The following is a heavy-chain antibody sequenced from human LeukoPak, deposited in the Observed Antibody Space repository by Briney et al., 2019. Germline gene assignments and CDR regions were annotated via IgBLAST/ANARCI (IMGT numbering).Heavy chain of an antibody. V-gene: IGHV4-30-4*07. CDR3: ARGGAVAGPDWGDAFDI. CDR1: GGSISSGVYS. CDR2: IYYSGNT. J-gene: IGHJ3*02. D-gene: IGHD6-13*01. Sequence: SETLSLTCAVSGGSISSGVYSWSWFRQPPGKGLEWIGYIYYSGNTYYNPSLKSRVTISVDTSKNHFSLKLSSVTAADTAVYYCARGGAVAGPDWGDAFDIWGQGTMVTVSS.